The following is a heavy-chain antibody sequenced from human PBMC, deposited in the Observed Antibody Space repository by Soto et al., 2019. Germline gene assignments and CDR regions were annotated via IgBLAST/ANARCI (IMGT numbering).Heavy chain of an antibody. Sequence: QVQLQESGPGLVKPSQTLSLTCTVSSGSINSGGYYWSWIRQHPGKGLEWIGYIFYSGSTYYNPSLKSPVTISVDTSKNHFSLRLSSVTAADTAVYYCASASSYDFSHLNYWGQGTLVTVSS. J-gene: IGHJ4*02. D-gene: IGHD3-3*01. CDR3: ASASSYDFSHLNY. CDR2: IFYSGST. CDR1: SGSINSGGYY. V-gene: IGHV4-31*01.